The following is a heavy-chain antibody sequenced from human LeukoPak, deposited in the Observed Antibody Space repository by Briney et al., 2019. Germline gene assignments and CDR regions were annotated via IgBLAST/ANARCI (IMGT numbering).Heavy chain of an antibody. Sequence: PSETLSLTCTVSGGSISSSSYSWGWIRQPPGKGLEWIGSIYYSGSTYYNPSLKSRVTISVDTSKNQFSLKLSSVTAADTAVYYCARDRRPGYYYYMDVWGKGTTVTVSS. V-gene: IGHV4-39*07. CDR3: ARDRRPGYYYYMDV. CDR2: IYYSGST. CDR1: GGSISSSSYS. D-gene: IGHD7-27*01. J-gene: IGHJ6*03.